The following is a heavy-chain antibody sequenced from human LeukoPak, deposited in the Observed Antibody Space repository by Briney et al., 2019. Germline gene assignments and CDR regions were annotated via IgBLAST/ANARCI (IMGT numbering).Heavy chain of an antibody. D-gene: IGHD2-21*02. CDR3: TTLRRVVVVTATTDDY. J-gene: IGHJ4*02. Sequence: PGGSPRLSCAASGFTFSNAWMSWVRQAPGKGLEWVGRIKSKTDGGTTDYAAPVKGGFTISRDDSKNTLYLQMNSLKTEDTAVYYCTTLRRVVVVTATTDDYWGQGTLVTVSS. V-gene: IGHV3-15*01. CDR2: IKSKTDGGTT. CDR1: GFTFSNAW.